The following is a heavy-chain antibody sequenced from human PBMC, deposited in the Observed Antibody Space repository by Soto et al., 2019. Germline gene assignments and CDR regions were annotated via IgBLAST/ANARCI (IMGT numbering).Heavy chain of an antibody. CDR1: GGTFSSYA. CDR2: IIPIFGTA. V-gene: IGHV1-69*01. D-gene: IGHD3-10*01. CDR3: ARAYYYGSGILPNYYYGMDV. J-gene: IGHJ6*02. Sequence: VKVSCKASGGTFSSYAISWVRQAPGQGLEWMGGIIPIFGTANYAQKFQGRVTITADESTSTAYMELSSLRSEDTAVYYCARAYYYGSGILPNYYYGMDVWGQGTTVTVSS.